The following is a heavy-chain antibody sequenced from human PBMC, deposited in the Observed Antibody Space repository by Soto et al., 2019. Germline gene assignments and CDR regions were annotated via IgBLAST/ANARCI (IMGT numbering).Heavy chain of an antibody. D-gene: IGHD2-15*01. CDR3: ARDLVSGGNYYYYYGMDV. J-gene: IGHJ6*02. CDR1: CYTFTSYG. V-gene: IGHV1-18*01. Sequence: SVKVSFKASCYTFTSYGISWVRQAPGQGLEWMGWISAYNGNTNYAQKLQGRVTMTTDTSTSTAYMELRSLRSDDTAVYYCARDLVSGGNYYYYYGMDVWGQGTTVTVSS. CDR2: ISAYNGNT.